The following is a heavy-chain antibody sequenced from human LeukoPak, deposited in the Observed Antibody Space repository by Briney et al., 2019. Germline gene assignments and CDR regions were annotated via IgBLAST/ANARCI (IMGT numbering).Heavy chain of an antibody. CDR1: GGSIDTYY. CDR2: VFHTGST. V-gene: IGHV4-59*08. J-gene: IGHJ4*02. D-gene: IGHD2-2*01. CDR3: ARQEVAVPAASI. Sequence: PSETLSLTCTVSGGSIDTYYWNWIRQPPGKGLEWIGYVFHTGSTNYNPSLKSRVTISVDTSKNQFSLKLSSVTATDTAVYYCARQEVAVPAASIWGQGTLVTVSS.